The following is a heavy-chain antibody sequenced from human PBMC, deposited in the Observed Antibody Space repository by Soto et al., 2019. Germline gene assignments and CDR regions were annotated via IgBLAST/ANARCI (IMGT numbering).Heavy chain of an antibody. V-gene: IGHV3-30-3*01. Sequence: QVQLVESGGGVVQPGRSLRLSCAASGFTFNHYAMHWVRQAPGKGLEWVAIVSYDGINEYCADSVKGRFTVSRDNSKNTLYLHMNNLIAEDTAVYYCASGSSGWFEYWGQGTLVTVSS. CDR1: GFTFNHYA. CDR3: ASGSSGWFEY. J-gene: IGHJ4*02. D-gene: IGHD6-19*01. CDR2: VSYDGINE.